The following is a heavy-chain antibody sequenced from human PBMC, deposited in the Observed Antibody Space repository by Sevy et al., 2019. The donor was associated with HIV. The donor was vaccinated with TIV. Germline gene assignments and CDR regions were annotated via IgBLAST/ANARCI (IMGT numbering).Heavy chain of an antibody. CDR3: ARDRRTLNYYGSSGYNYYFDY. J-gene: IGHJ4*02. V-gene: IGHV3-21*01. D-gene: IGHD3-22*01. Sequence: GGSLRLSCAASGFTFSDYNMNWVRQAPGKGLEWVSSITDSSSYIYHADSVKGRFTISRDNAKKSLYLQMNSLRAEDTAIYYCARDRRTLNYYGSSGYNYYFDYWGQGTLSPSPQ. CDR1: GFTFSDYN. CDR2: ITDSSSYI.